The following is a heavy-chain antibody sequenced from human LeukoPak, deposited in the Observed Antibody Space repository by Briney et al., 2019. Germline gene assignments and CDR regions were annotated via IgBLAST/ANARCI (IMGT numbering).Heavy chain of an antibody. CDR1: GFTFSSYS. V-gene: IGHV3-21*01. CDR2: ISSSSSYI. CDR3: ARSECSSGYRRNDAFDI. J-gene: IGHJ3*02. Sequence: NPGGSLRLSCAASGFTFSSYSMNWVRQAPGKGLEWVSSISSSSSYIYYADSVKGRFTISRDNAKNSLYLQMNSLRAEDTAVYYCARSECSSGYRRNDAFDIWGQGTMVTVSS. D-gene: IGHD3-22*01.